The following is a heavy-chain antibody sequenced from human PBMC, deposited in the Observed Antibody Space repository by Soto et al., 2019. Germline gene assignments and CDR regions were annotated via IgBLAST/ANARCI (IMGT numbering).Heavy chain of an antibody. CDR3: ARSRATYDILTGPSGDDAFDI. V-gene: IGHV4-34*01. CDR2: INHSGST. Sequence: SETLSLTCAVYGGSFSGYYWTWIRQPPGTGLEWIGEINHSGSTNYNPSLKSRVTISVDTSKNQFSLKLTSVTAADTAVYYCARSRATYDILTGPSGDDAFDIWGQGTMVTVSS. D-gene: IGHD3-9*01. J-gene: IGHJ3*02. CDR1: GGSFSGYY.